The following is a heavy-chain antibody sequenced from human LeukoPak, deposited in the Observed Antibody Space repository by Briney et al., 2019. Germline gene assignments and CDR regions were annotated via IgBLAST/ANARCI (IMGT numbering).Heavy chain of an antibody. CDR1: GYTFTSYG. J-gene: IGHJ4*02. D-gene: IGHD3-22*01. CDR2: ISAYNGNT. Sequence: ASVKVSCKASGYTFTSYGISWVRQAPGQGLEWMGWISAYNGNTNYAQKLQGRVTMTTDTSTSTAYMELRSLRSDDTAVYYCARASPNDYDSSGYGAFGYWGQGTLVTVSS. V-gene: IGHV1-18*01. CDR3: ARASPNDYDSSGYGAFGY.